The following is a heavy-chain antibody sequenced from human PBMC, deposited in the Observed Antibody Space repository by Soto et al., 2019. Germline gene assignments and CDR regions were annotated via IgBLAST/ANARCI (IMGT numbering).Heavy chain of an antibody. V-gene: IGHV3-15*07. CDR2: IKNKNDGGTT. J-gene: IGHJ4*01. Sequence: EAELVESGGGLVKPGGSLTLSCAASGFSFKNAWMNWVRQAPGKGLELVGRIKNKNDGGTTDYSAFVQGRFTISRDAPENTIYRHMTCLKTEDTAVYFCTGLWFGEIYNYWGQGSLVTVSS. CDR1: GFSFKNAW. CDR3: TGLWFGEIYNY. D-gene: IGHD3-10*01.